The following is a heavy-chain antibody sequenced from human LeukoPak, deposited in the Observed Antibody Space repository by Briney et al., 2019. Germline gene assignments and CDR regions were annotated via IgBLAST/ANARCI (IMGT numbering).Heavy chain of an antibody. Sequence: GESLKISCQGSGYRFTSYWIGWVRPMPGKGLEWMGIIYPGDSDTRYSPSFQGQVTISADKSISTAYLQWSSLKASDTAMYYCARLVDSYFDYWGQGTLVTVSS. J-gene: IGHJ4*02. V-gene: IGHV5-51*01. CDR3: ARLVDSYFDY. CDR2: IYPGDSDT. CDR1: GYRFTSYW.